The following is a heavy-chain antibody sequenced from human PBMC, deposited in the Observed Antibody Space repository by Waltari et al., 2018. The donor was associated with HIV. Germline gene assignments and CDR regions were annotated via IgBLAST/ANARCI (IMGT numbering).Heavy chain of an antibody. Sequence: EVQLVESVGGFVQPGGSLRLSCAASGFTFTTSSAHWVRQAPGKGLVWVSRINPDGTDTRYADSVKGRFTISRDNAKNTVYLQVNSLRGEDTSVYYCARGKDCGGGTCDGYHYYGMDVWGQGTTVTVSS. V-gene: IGHV3-74*01. CDR3: ARGKDCGGGTCDGYHYYGMDV. CDR2: INPDGTDT. CDR1: GFTFTTSS. J-gene: IGHJ6*02. D-gene: IGHD2-15*01.